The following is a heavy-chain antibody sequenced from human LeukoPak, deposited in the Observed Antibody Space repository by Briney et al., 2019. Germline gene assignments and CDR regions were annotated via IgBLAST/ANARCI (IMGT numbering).Heavy chain of an antibody. CDR2: ISAYNGNT. CDR3: ARADNRIVAVTADPFDY. D-gene: IGHD2-21*02. V-gene: IGHV1-18*01. Sequence: GASVKVSCKASGYIFTSYGFSWVRQAPGQGLEWMGWISAYNGNTHYAQKFEGRVAMTTDASMTTAYMELRSLRSDDTAVYYCARADNRIVAVTADPFDYWGQGTLVTVSS. J-gene: IGHJ4*02. CDR1: GYIFTSYG.